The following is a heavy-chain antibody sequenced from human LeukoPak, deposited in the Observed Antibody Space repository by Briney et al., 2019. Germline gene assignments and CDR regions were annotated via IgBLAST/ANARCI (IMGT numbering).Heavy chain of an antibody. J-gene: IGHJ4*02. CDR2: IYYTGST. D-gene: IGHD6-19*01. V-gene: IGHV4-39*01. Sequence: SENLSLTCAVSGASISGSGYYLGWIRQPPGKGLEWIGNIYYTGSTYYNASLQSRVTISIDMSKNQFSLRLSSVTAADTAMYYCVKSGGYGLIDYWGQGTLVTVSS. CDR3: VKSGGYGLIDY. CDR1: GASISGSGYY.